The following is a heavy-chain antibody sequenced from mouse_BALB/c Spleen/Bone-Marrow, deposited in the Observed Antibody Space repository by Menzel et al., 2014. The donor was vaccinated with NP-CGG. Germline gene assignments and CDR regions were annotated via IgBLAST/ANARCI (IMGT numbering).Heavy chain of an antibody. D-gene: IGHD1-2*01. J-gene: IGHJ3*01. Sequence: VQLQQSGAELVKPGAPVKLSCKASGYTFTSYWMNWLKPRPGRGLEWIGRIDPSDSGTHYNQKFKDKATLTVDKSSSTAYIQLSSLTSEDSAVYYCARRGYGYGFAYWGQGTLVTVSA. CDR1: GYTFTSYW. CDR3: ARRGYGYGFAY. V-gene: IGHV1-69*02. CDR2: IDPSDSGT.